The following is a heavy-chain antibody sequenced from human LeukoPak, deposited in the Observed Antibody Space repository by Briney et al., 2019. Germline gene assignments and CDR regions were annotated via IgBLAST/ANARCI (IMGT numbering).Heavy chain of an antibody. CDR2: IYDSGAT. Sequence: SETLSLTCTVSGGSINEFYWSWIRQPAGKGLEWIGRIYDSGATDYNPSLKSRVTISVDTSKNQFSLKLSSVTAADTAVYYCARDGCGDYDFWSGYSSFDPWGQGTLVTVSS. V-gene: IGHV4-4*07. J-gene: IGHJ5*02. CDR3: ARDGCGDYDFWSGYSSFDP. D-gene: IGHD3-3*01. CDR1: GGSINEFY.